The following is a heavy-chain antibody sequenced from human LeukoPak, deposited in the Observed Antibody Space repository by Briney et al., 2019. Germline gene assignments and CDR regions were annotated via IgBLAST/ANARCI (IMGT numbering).Heavy chain of an antibody. CDR2: IYYSGST. Sequence: PSQTLSLTCTVSGGSISGGDYYWSWIRQPPGKGLEWIGYIYYSGSTYYNPSLKSRVTISVDTSKNQFSLKLSSVTAADTAVYYCARDLTYYDFWSGYYTGMGLYDYWGQGTLVTVSS. D-gene: IGHD3-3*01. CDR3: ARDLTYYDFWSGYYTGMGLYDY. V-gene: IGHV4-30-4*08. CDR1: GGSISGGDYY. J-gene: IGHJ4*02.